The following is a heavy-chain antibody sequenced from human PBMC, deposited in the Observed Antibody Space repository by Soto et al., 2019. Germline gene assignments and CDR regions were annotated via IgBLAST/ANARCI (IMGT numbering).Heavy chain of an antibody. CDR2: IYYSGST. J-gene: IGHJ4*02. V-gene: IGHV4-39*01. CDR3: ARHAGNLLLTVYPTYYFDF. D-gene: IGHD2-8*01. CDR1: GGSISSSSYY. Sequence: SETLSLTCTVSGGSISSSSYYWGWIRQPPGKGLEWIGSIYYSGSTYYNPSLKSRVTISVDTSKNQFSLKLSSVTAADTAVYYCARHAGNLLLTVYPTYYFDFWGQGTLVTVSS.